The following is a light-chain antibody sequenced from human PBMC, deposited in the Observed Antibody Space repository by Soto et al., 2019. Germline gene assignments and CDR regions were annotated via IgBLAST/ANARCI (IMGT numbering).Light chain of an antibody. V-gene: IGKV3-11*01. CDR3: QQRSNWPPL. J-gene: IGKJ3*01. Sequence: EIVLTQSPATLSLSPGERATLSCRASQSVSSYLAWYQQKPGQAPRLLIYDASNRATGIPARFSGSGSGTDFPLTISSLEPEDFAVYSCQQRSNWPPLFSPGTKVDIK. CDR2: DAS. CDR1: QSVSSY.